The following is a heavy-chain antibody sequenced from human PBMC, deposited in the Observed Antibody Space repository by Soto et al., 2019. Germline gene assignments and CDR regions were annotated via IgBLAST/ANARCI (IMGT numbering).Heavy chain of an antibody. CDR1: GDTFSFYT. D-gene: IGHD3-10*01. CDR2: INPIVSMS. Sequence: QVQLVQSGTEVKKPGSSVKVSCKASGDTFSFYTINWVRQAPGLGLQWVGRINPIVSMSNYAQKCQGRVSMTADKSTRTAYMELRSLRSDDTAMYFCAASYGSGYRAVDYWGQGALVIVSS. CDR3: AASYGSGYRAVDY. V-gene: IGHV1-69*02. J-gene: IGHJ4*02.